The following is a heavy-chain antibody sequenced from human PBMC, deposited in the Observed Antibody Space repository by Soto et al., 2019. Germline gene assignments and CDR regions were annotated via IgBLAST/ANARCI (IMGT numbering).Heavy chain of an antibody. Sequence: QVQLVESGGGVVQPGRSLRLSCAASGFTFSSYAMHWVRQAPGKGLEWVAVISYDGSNKYYADSVKGRFTISRDNSKNPLYLQMNSLSAEDTAMYYCARGITIFGVVIKYWGQGTLVTVSS. CDR2: ISYDGSNK. V-gene: IGHV3-30-3*01. CDR1: GFTFSSYA. CDR3: ARGITIFGVVIKY. D-gene: IGHD3-3*01. J-gene: IGHJ4*02.